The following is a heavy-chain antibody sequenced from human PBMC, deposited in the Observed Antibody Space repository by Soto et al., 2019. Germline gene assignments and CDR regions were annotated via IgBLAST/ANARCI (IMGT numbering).Heavy chain of an antibody. J-gene: IGHJ6*03. D-gene: IGHD3-16*01. Sequence: GGSLRLSCAASGFTFSSYAMHWVRQAPGKGLEWVAVISYDGSNKYYADSVKGRFTISRDNAKSSLYLQMNSLRAEDTAVYYCARGLAVGSYYYYLYMDVWGTGTTVTVSS. CDR3: ARGLAVGSYYYYLYMDV. V-gene: IGHV3-30-3*01. CDR2: ISYDGSNK. CDR1: GFTFSSYA.